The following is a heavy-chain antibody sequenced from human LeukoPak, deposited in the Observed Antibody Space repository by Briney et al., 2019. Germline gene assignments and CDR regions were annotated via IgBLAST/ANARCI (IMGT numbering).Heavy chain of an antibody. J-gene: IGHJ3*02. CDR3: AKDHYALWWLLDSAMVDAFDI. Sequence: PGGSLRLSCAASGFTFSSYAMSWVRQAPGKGLEWVSAISGSGGSTYYADSVKGRFTISRDNSKNTLYLQMNSLRAEDTAVYYCAKDHYALWWLLDSAMVDAFDIWGQGTMVTVSS. CDR2: ISGSGGST. V-gene: IGHV3-23*01. D-gene: IGHD5-18*01. CDR1: GFTFSSYA.